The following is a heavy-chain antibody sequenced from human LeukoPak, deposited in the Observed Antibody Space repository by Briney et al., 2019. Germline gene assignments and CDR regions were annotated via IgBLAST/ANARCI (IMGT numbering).Heavy chain of an antibody. Sequence: GSSVKVSCKASGGTFSSYAISWVRQAPGQGLEWMGGIIPIFGTANYAQKFQGRVTITTDESTSTAYMELSSLRSEDTAVYYCARERGLGYCSGGSWIGGGRYYFDYWGQGTLVTVSS. CDR1: GGTFSSYA. CDR2: IIPIFGTA. V-gene: IGHV1-69*05. D-gene: IGHD2-15*01. J-gene: IGHJ4*02. CDR3: ARERGLGYCSGGSWIGGGRYYFDY.